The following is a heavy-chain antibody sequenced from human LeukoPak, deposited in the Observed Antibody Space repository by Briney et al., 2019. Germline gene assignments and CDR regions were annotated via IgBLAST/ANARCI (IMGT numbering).Heavy chain of an antibody. D-gene: IGHD3-3*01. V-gene: IGHV3-23*01. CDR3: ARDQYDTWSRRGNFDS. CDR2: ISGGGVST. J-gene: IGHJ4*02. Sequence: GGSLRLSCAASGFTFSNYAMSWVRQAPGKGLEWVSGISGGGVSTQYADSVKGRFTISRDNTKNSLYLQMNSLRAEDTAVFYCARDQYDTWSRRGNFDSWGQGTLVIVSS. CDR1: GFTFSNYA.